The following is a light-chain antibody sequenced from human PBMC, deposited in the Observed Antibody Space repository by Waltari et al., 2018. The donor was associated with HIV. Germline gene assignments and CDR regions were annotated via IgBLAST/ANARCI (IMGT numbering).Light chain of an antibody. Sequence: QSALTQPASVSGSPGQSITISCPGTSSNVGSDDLFSWYQQPPGEAPKLIIYEVTKRPSGVSNRFSGSKSGNTASLTISGLQAEDEADYYCCSCPRSGIRYVFGTGTKVTVL. V-gene: IGLV2-23*02. J-gene: IGLJ1*01. CDR3: CSCPRSGIRYV. CDR2: EVT. CDR1: SSNVGSDDL.